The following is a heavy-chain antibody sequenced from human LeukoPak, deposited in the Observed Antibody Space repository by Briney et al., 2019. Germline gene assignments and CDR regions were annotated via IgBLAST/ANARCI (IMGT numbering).Heavy chain of an antibody. V-gene: IGHV1-18*01. CDR1: GYTFTSYG. Sequence: GASVEVSCKASGYTFTSYGISWVRQAPGQGLEWMGWISAYNGNTNYAQKFQGRVTITTDESTSTAYMELSSLRSEDTAVYYCARDRDAFDIWGQGTMVTVSS. CDR2: ISAYNGNT. J-gene: IGHJ3*02. CDR3: ARDRDAFDI.